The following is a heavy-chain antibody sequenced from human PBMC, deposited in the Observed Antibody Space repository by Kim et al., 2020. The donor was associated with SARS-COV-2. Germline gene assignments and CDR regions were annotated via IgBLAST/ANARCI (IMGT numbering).Heavy chain of an antibody. CDR3: AGQRYSSGLRYDY. CDR1: GGSISSSSYY. J-gene: IGHJ4*02. CDR2: IYYSGST. Sequence: SETLSLTCTVSGGSISSSSYYWGWIRQPPGKGLEWIGSIYYSGSTYYNPSLKSRVTISVDTSKNQFSLKLSSVTAADTAVYYCAGQRYSSGLRYDYWGQGTLVTVSS. D-gene: IGHD6-19*01. V-gene: IGHV4-39*01.